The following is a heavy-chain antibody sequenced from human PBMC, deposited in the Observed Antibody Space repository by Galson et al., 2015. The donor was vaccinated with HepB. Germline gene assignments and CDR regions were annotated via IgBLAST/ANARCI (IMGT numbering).Heavy chain of an antibody. CDR1: GFTFNSYD. J-gene: IGHJ4*02. Sequence: SLRLSCAASGFTFNSYDMQWIRQTPGKGLEWVALISYDGSEKYYADSVKGRFTISRDNSKNTLDLQMNSLTAVDTGIYYCVRDKVIRGFVVSDKDSWGQGTLVTVSS. D-gene: IGHD3-10*01. V-gene: IGHV3-30-3*01. CDR2: ISYDGSEK. CDR3: VRDKVIRGFVVSDKDS.